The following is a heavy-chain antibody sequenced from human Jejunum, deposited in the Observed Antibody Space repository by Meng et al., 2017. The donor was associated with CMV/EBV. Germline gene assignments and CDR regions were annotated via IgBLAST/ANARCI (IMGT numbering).Heavy chain of an antibody. D-gene: IGHD3-10*02. V-gene: IGHV4-30-4*08. CDR1: GDSLTNNLYY. CDR3: VGNYDVHLNWFDP. J-gene: IGHJ5*02. CDR2: IYDSGAT. Sequence: GDSLTNNLYYWNWIRQTPGKGLEWIGYIYDSGATHYTPSLKGRVTMSVDTSKNQFSLNLKSVTAADTAIYYCVGNYDVHLNWFDPWGRGTLVTVSS.